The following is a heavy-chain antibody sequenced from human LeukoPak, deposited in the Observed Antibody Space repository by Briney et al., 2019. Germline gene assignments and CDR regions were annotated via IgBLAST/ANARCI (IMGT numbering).Heavy chain of an antibody. CDR1: RFTFRNYY. V-gene: IGHV3-23*01. J-gene: IGHJ4*02. D-gene: IGHD6-13*01. Sequence: PGGSLRLSCAASRFTFRNYYMSWVRQAPGKGLEWVSAIIGSGSSTYYADSVKGRFTISRDNSKNTLFLQMNSLRAEDTAVYYCAKDRAQQLVLDFWGQGTLVTVSS. CDR3: AKDRAQQLVLDF. CDR2: IIGSGSST.